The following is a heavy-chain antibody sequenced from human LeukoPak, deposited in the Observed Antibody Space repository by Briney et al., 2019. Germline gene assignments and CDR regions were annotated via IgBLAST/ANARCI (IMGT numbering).Heavy chain of an antibody. CDR3: ARDLYGVSHDY. CDR1: GFTFSSYS. J-gene: IGHJ4*02. V-gene: IGHV3-21*04. CDR2: ISSSSSYI. D-gene: IGHD4-17*01. Sequence: GGSLRLSCAASGFTFSSYSMNWVRQAPGKGLEWVSSISSSSSYIYYADSVKGRFTISRDNSKNTLYLHMNSLRAEDTAVYYCARDLYGVSHDYWGQGTLVTVSS.